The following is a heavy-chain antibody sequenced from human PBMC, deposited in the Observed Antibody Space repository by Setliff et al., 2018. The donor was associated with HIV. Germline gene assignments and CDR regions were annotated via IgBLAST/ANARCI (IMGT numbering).Heavy chain of an antibody. D-gene: IGHD3-22*01. CDR3: ARGLSFYDPGGFDY. Sequence: SETLSLTCTVSGGSISSYCWNWIRQSPGRGLEWIGFIFSSGSTKYNPSLKSRVTISVDTSKNQFSLKLSSVTAADTAVYYCARGLSFYDPGGFDYWGQGTLVTVSS. V-gene: IGHV4-4*09. CDR2: IFSSGST. J-gene: IGHJ4*02. CDR1: GGSISSYC.